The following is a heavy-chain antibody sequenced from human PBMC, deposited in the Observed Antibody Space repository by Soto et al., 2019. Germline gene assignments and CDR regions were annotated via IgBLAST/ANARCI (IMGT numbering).Heavy chain of an antibody. D-gene: IGHD6-13*01. CDR3: ARQSSSPTPFDY. Sequence: SETLSLTCTVSGGSISSYYWSWIRQPPGKGLEWIGYIYYSGSTSYNPSLKGRVSISVDTSKNQFSLTLTSVTAADTAVYYCARQSSSPTPFDYWGQGTLVTVSS. J-gene: IGHJ4*02. V-gene: IGHV4-59*08. CDR1: GGSISSYY. CDR2: IYYSGST.